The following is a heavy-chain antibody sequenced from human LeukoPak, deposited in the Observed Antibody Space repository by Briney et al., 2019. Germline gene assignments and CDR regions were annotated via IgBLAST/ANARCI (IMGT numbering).Heavy chain of an antibody. CDR3: ARDGRCGGDCYAS. CDR2: INHSGST. Sequence: SETLSLTCAVYGGSFSGYYWSWIRQPPGKGLEWIGEINHSGSTNYNPSLKSRVTILVDTSKNQFSLKLSSVTAADTAVYYCARDGRCGGDCYASWGQGTLVTVSS. CDR1: GGSFSGYY. V-gene: IGHV4-34*01. J-gene: IGHJ4*02. D-gene: IGHD2-21*02.